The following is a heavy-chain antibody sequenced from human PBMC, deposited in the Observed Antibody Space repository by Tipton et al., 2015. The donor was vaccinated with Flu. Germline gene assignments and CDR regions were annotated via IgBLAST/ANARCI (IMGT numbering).Heavy chain of an antibody. CDR2: ISSSGGST. V-gene: IGHV3-23*01. D-gene: IGHD4-17*01. J-gene: IGHJ2*01. CDR3: AKSMTTVTGSADWYFDL. CDR1: GFTFSSYV. Sequence: TASGFTFSSYVMSWVRQAPGKGLEWVSAISSSGGSTYYADSVKGRFTISRDNSKNTLFLQMNSLRAEDTAVYYCAKSMTTVTGSADWYFDLWGRGTLVTVSS.